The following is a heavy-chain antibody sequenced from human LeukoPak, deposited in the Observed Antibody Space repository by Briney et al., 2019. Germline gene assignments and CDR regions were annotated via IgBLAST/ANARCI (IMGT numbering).Heavy chain of an antibody. D-gene: IGHD2-15*01. V-gene: IGHV1-24*01. Sequence: GASVKVSCKVSGYTLTELSMHWVRQAPGKGLEWMGGFDPEDGETICAQKFQGRVTMTEDTSTDTAYMELSSLRSEDTAVYYCATAAGVVVVAAAAYDYWGQGTLVTVSS. CDR3: ATAAGVVVVAAAAYDY. J-gene: IGHJ4*02. CDR1: GYTLTELS. CDR2: FDPEDGET.